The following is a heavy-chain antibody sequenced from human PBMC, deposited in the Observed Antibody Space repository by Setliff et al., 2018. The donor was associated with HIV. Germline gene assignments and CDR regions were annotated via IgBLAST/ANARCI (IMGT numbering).Heavy chain of an antibody. J-gene: IGHJ4*02. CDR2: INHSGST. D-gene: IGHD5-18*01. V-gene: IGHV4-34*01. Sequence: SETLSLTCAVYNGSFSGYYWTWIRQPPGKGLEWIGEINHSGSTNYNPSLKSRVTISVDASRNQFSLRLSSVTAADTAVYYCAAWGPRYSYAPYFFDSWGQGTLVTSPQ. CDR3: AAWGPRYSYAPYFFDS. CDR1: NGSFSGYY.